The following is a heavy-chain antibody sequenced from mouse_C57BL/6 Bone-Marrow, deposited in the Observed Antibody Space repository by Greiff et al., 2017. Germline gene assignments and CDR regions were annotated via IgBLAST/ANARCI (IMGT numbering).Heavy chain of an antibody. D-gene: IGHD1-1*01. CDR1: GFNINDFY. CDR3: TLYGPNWYFDV. V-gene: IGHV14-1*01. CDR2: IDPEDGDT. J-gene: IGHJ1*03. Sequence: EVKVVESGAELVRPGASVKLSCTASGFNINDFYMHWVKQRPEQGLAWIGRIDPEDGDTEYAPKFQGKATMTADTSSNTAYLQLSSLTSEDTAVYYCTLYGPNWYFDVWGTGTTVTVSS.